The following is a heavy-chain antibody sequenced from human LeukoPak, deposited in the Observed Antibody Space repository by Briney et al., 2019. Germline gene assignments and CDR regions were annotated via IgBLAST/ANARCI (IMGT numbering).Heavy chain of an antibody. Sequence: ETLSLTCTVSGGSISSYSWSWIRQPPGKGLEWIWDIYYSGSTNYAPSLKGRVTISVDTSKNQFYLQMSTVTAEDTAVYYCARDGRYGGIFGRDVDFDIWGPGTMVTVSS. V-gene: IGHV4-59*01. J-gene: IGHJ3*02. D-gene: IGHD1-26*01. CDR1: GGSISSYS. CDR2: IYYSGST. CDR3: ARDGRYGGIFGRDVDFDI.